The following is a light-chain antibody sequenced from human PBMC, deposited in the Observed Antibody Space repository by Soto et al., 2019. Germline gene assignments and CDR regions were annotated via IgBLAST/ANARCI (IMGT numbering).Light chain of an antibody. V-gene: IGLV2-14*03. J-gene: IGLJ1*01. CDR3: ASYTSSSTLYV. Sequence: QSVLTPPASLSGAPGQSITISCTGTSSDVGGYNSVSWYQQHTGKAPKLMIYDVSNRPSGVSNRFSGSKSANTASLTISGLLAEDEADYYCASYTSSSTLYVFGTGTKVTVL. CDR1: SSDVGGYNS. CDR2: DVS.